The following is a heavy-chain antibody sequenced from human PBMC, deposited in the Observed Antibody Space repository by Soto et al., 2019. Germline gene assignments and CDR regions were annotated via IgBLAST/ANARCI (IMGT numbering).Heavy chain of an antibody. Sequence: QVQLVQSGAEVKKPGASVKVSCKPSGYTFTSSGISWVRQDPGQGLEGMGWISAYNENKNYAQKLQGRVSVTKDTSTSTAYMELRSLRSDDTAVYYCARDLGQQLFDYWGQGALVTV. CDR2: ISAYNENK. J-gene: IGHJ4*02. V-gene: IGHV1-18*01. CDR3: ARDLGQQLFDY. CDR1: GYTFTSSG. D-gene: IGHD6-13*01.